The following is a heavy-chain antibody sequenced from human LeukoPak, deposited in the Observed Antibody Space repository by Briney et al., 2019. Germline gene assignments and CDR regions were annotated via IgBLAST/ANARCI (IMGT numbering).Heavy chain of an antibody. D-gene: IGHD3/OR15-3a*01. V-gene: IGHV4-59*01. Sequence: AETLSLTCTVSGGYISTYYWSWIRQPPGKGLEWIGYIYYSGSSNYNPSLKSRVTISVDTSKNQFSLKLSSVTAADTAVYYCARGLDTYYFDYWGQGTLVTVSS. CDR1: GGYISTYY. CDR2: IYYSGSS. J-gene: IGHJ4*02. CDR3: ARGLDTYYFDY.